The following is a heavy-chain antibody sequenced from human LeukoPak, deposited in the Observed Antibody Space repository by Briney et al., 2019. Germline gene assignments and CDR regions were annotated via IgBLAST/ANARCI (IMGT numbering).Heavy chain of an antibody. V-gene: IGHV1-18*01. D-gene: IGHD3-16*01. J-gene: IGHJ4*02. CDR3: ARSDVWGELHLDY. CDR2: ISAYNGKT. Sequence: GASVKVSCKASGYTFNSYGISWVRQAPGQGLERMAWISAYNGKTNYAQKFQGRGTMTTDRSTSTAYMELRSLTSDDTAVYYCARSDVWGELHLDYWGQGTLVTVSS. CDR1: GYTFNSYG.